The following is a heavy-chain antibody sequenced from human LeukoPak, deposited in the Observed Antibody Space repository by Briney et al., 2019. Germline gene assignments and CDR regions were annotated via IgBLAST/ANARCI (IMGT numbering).Heavy chain of an antibody. CDR2: IYYSGST. J-gene: IGHJ6*02. Sequence: SETLSLTCTASGGSISSYYWSWIRQPPGKGLEWIGYIYYSGSTNYNPSLKSRVTISVDTSKNQFSLKLSSVTAADTAMYYCARDGRIAVAGFYYYYGMDVWGQGTTVTVSS. D-gene: IGHD6-19*01. CDR1: GGSISSYY. V-gene: IGHV4-59*01. CDR3: ARDGRIAVAGFYYYYGMDV.